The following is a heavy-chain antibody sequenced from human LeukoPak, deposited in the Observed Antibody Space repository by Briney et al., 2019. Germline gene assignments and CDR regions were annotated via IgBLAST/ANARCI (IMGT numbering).Heavy chain of an antibody. J-gene: IGHJ4*02. CDR3: AGSAGVVVVAATPVTHDY. CDR2: IYHSGST. CDR1: GYSISSGYY. V-gene: IGHV4-38-2*02. Sequence: SETLSLTCTVSGYSISSGYYWGWIRQPPGKGLEWIGSIYHSGSTYYNPSLKSRVTISVDTSKNQFSLKLSSVTAADTAVYYCAGSAGVVVVAATPVTHDYWGQGTPVTVSS. D-gene: IGHD2-15*01.